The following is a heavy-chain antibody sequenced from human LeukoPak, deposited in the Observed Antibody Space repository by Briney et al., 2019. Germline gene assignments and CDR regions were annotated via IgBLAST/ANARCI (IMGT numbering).Heavy chain of an antibody. CDR1: GFTFYDYA. J-gene: IGHJ4*02. D-gene: IGHD3-22*01. CDR2: ISWYSGNI. V-gene: IGHV3-9*01. CDR3: ARGMDYDSSLFDY. Sequence: SLRLSCAPSGFTFYDYAMHCVRQAPGKGLEWVSGISWYSGNIGYQDCVKGRFTISRDNAKNSLYLQMNSVRAEDTAVYYCARGMDYDSSLFDYWGQGTLVTVSS.